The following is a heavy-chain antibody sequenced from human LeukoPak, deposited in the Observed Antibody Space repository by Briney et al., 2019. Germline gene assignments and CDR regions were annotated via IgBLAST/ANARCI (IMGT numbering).Heavy chain of an antibody. CDR3: ASNTMVRGEGFDP. D-gene: IGHD3-10*01. CDR2: ISSSSSYT. CDR1: GFTFSSYA. Sequence: GGSLRLSCAASGFTFSSYAMSWVRQAPGKGLEWVSSISSSSSYTYYADSVKGRFTISRDNAKNSLYLQMNSLRAEDTAVYYCASNTMVRGEGFDPWGQGTLVTVSS. J-gene: IGHJ5*02. V-gene: IGHV3-21*01.